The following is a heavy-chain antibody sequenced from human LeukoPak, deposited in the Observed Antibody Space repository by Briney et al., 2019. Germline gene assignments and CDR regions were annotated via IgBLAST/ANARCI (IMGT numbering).Heavy chain of an antibody. Sequence: GASVKVSCKASGYTFTSSVINWVRQATGQGLGWMGWMNPNSGNTGYAQSFRGRLHMTRKTSKRTAYMELSSLRSEDTAVYYCAGIRRGRKPAVTDWAQKTLVTVPT. CDR3: AGIRRGRKPAVTD. D-gene: IGHD2-21*02. J-gene: IGHJ4*02. V-gene: IGHV1-8*01. CDR2: MNPNSGNT. CDR1: GYTFTSSV.